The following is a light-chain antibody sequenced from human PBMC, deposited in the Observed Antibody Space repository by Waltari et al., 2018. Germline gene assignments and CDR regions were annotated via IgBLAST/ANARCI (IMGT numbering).Light chain of an antibody. V-gene: IGKV1-16*01. Sequence: DIRLTPSPSPLSASVGGRVTITCRSSHGISYYLAWFQQKPGKAPKPLIFGASSLQSGVSWRFSGGGSETFFTLTINDLQPEDFATYYCQQYNSYPPTFGGGTRV. CDR3: QQYNSYPPT. CDR1: HGISYY. CDR2: GAS. J-gene: IGKJ4*01.